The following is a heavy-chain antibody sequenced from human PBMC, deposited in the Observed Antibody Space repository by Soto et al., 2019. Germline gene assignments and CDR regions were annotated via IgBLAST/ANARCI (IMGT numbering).Heavy chain of an antibody. CDR2: IYSTGRA. CDR3: ARSGHSLGGVM. Sequence: SETLSLTCTVSGASMSNYYGSWIRQSPGKGLEYIGYIYSTGRADYNPSLKSRVTLSVDTSSNRFSLRLSSVTVADTAMYYCARSGHSLGGVMWGQGTLVTVSS. J-gene: IGHJ4*02. CDR1: GASMSNYY. D-gene: IGHD3-16*01. V-gene: IGHV4-4*08.